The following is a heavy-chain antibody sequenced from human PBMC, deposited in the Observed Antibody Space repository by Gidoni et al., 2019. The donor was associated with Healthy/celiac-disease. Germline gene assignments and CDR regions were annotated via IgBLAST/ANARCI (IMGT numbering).Heavy chain of an antibody. D-gene: IGHD4-17*01. J-gene: IGHJ6*02. CDR3: AKDIQYGDYGKYYYYGMDV. Sequence: EVQLVEYGGGLVQPGRSLRLSGAASGFTFDDYAMHWVRQAPGKGLEWVSGISWNSGSIGYADSVKGRFTISRDNAKNSLYLQMNSLRAEDTALYYCAKDIQYGDYGKYYYYGMDVWGQVTTVTVSS. CDR2: ISWNSGSI. CDR1: GFTFDDYA. V-gene: IGHV3-9*01.